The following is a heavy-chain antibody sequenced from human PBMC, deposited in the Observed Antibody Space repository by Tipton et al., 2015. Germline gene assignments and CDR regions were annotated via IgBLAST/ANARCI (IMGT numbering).Heavy chain of an antibody. J-gene: IGHJ5*02. CDR1: GGAFGLQN. Sequence: QSGAEVKEPGSSVKVSCKTPGGAFGLQNVNWERQAPGQGFQWLGMITPPFNLSTYAQNFEGRITITADESTETVYMTLRSLTYDDTAIYYCARVGDEGWLETWGQGTQVTVSS. CDR3: ARVGDEGWLET. V-gene: IGHV1-69*15. CDR2: ITPPFNLS. D-gene: IGHD3-10*01.